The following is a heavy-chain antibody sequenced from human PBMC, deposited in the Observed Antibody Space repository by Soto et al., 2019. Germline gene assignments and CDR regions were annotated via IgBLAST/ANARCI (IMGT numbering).Heavy chain of an antibody. D-gene: IGHD4-17*01. CDR3: ARDDDYGDNGLDY. CDR2: ILDDGSDK. CDR1: GFSVSSYG. Sequence: QVQLVESGGGVVQPGRSLRLSCAASGFSVSSYGMHWVRLAPGKGLEWVAVILDDGSDKDYTDAVKGRVTISRDKSKNTVYLEMNSLRAEDTAVYYCARDDDYGDNGLDYWGQGTLVTVSS. J-gene: IGHJ4*02. V-gene: IGHV3-33*01.